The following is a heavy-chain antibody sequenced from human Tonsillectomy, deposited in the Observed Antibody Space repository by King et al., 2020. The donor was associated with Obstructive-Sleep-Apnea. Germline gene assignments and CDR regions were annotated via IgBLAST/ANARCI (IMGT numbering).Heavy chain of an antibody. Sequence: QLQESGPGLVKPSQTLSLTCTVSGGSISSGGYYWSWIRQHPGKGLEWIGYIYYSGSTYYNPSLKSRVTISVDTSKNQFSLKLSSMTAADTAVYYCARDGYCSGGSCRFDPWGQGTLVTVSS. CDR3: ARDGYCSGGSCRFDP. D-gene: IGHD2-15*01. J-gene: IGHJ5*02. V-gene: IGHV4-31*03. CDR2: IYYSGST. CDR1: GGSISSGGYY.